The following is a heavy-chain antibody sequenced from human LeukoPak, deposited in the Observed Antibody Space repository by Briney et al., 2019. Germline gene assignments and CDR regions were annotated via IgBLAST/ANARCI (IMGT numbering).Heavy chain of an antibody. J-gene: IGHJ4*02. Sequence: SETLSLTYTVSGGSISTYYWSWIRQPPGKGLEWIGYVYYTGNTDYNPSLKSRVTISVDTSRKQFSLNLRSVSAADTAVYYCARGAESHYDRHLDYWGQGTLVTVSS. CDR1: GGSISTYY. CDR3: ARGAESHYDRHLDY. D-gene: IGHD1-26*01. CDR2: VYYTGNT. V-gene: IGHV4-59*01.